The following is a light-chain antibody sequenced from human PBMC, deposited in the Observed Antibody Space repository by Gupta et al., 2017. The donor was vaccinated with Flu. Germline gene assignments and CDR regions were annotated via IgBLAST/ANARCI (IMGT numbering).Light chain of an antibody. V-gene: IGLV6-57*01. CDR2: EDD. CDR1: SDSIASNY. J-gene: IGLJ2*01. CDR3: QSYEV. Sequence: CTRSSDSIASNYVQWYQQRPSTSPTNVIYEDDQRPSGVPDRFSGSIDRSSNSASLTISGLKTEDEADYYCQSYEVFGGGTKLTVL.